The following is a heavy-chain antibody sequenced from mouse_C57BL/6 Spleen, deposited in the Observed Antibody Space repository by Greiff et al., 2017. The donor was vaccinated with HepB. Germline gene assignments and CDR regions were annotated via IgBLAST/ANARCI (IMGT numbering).Heavy chain of an antibody. Sequence: EVKLMESRPELVKPGASVKISCKASGYSFTDYNMNWVKQSNGKSPEWIGVINPNYGTTSYNQKFKGKATLTVVQSSSTAYMQLNSLTSEDSAVYYCARSGITTEGYFGVWGTGTTVTVSS. CDR2: INPNYGTT. CDR3: ARSGITTEGYFGV. CDR1: GYSFTDYN. J-gene: IGHJ1*03. D-gene: IGHD1-1*01. V-gene: IGHV1-39*01.